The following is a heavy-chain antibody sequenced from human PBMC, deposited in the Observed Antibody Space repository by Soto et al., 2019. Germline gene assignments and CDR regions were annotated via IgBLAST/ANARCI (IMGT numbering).Heavy chain of an antibody. J-gene: IGHJ6*02. D-gene: IGHD3-16*01. Sequence: EVQLVESGGGLVQPGGSLRLSCAASGFTFSSYEMNWVRQAPGKGLEWVSYISHSGSTTSYADSVMGRFTISRDDAKNSLNLQMHSLRAEYTAIYFCARARFGSYYYYFHLDVWGQGTTVTVSS. CDR2: ISHSGSTT. CDR1: GFTFSSYE. CDR3: ARARFGSYYYYFHLDV. V-gene: IGHV3-48*03.